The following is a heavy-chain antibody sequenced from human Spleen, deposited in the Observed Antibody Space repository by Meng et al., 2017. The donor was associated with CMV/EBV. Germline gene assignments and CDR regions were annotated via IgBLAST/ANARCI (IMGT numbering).Heavy chain of an antibody. D-gene: IGHD2-2*02. Sequence: SVKVSCKASGGSFSSYAIGWVRQAPGQGLEWMGGIIPIFGTANYAQKLQGRVTITTDESRITAYMELSSLRSEDTAIYYCASVGFCSGTTCYTGDYSSRRHFEHWGQGTLVTVSS. CDR2: IIPIFGTA. V-gene: IGHV1-69*05. CDR3: ASVGFCSGTTCYTGDYSSRRHFEH. CDR1: GGSFSSYA. J-gene: IGHJ4*02.